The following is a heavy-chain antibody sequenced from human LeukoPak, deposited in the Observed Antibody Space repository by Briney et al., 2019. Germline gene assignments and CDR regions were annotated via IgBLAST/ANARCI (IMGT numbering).Heavy chain of an antibody. CDR3: ARDGSQGGSYFDY. D-gene: IGHD2-15*01. Sequence: ASVKVSCKASGYAFNTYGISWVRQAPGQGLEWLGWISAYNGNTNYAQKLQDRVTMTTDTSTSTAYMELRSLRSDDTAVYYCARDGSQGGSYFDYWGQGTLVTVSS. J-gene: IGHJ4*02. CDR2: ISAYNGNT. V-gene: IGHV1-18*01. CDR1: GYAFNTYG.